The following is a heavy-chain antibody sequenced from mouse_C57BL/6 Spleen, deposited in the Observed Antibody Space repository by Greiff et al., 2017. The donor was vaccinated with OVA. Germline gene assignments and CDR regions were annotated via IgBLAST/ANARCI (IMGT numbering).Heavy chain of an antibody. CDR2: IDPSDSET. CDR1: GYTFTSYW. D-gene: IGHD1-1*01. V-gene: IGHV1-52*01. Sequence: QVQLQQPRAELVRPGSSVKLSCKASGYTFTSYWMHWVKQRPIQGLEWIGNIDPSDSETHYNQKFKDKATLTVDKSSSTAYMQLSSLTSEDSAVYYCARGGPTTVVATDYWGQGTTLTVSS. J-gene: IGHJ2*01. CDR3: ARGGPTTVVATDY.